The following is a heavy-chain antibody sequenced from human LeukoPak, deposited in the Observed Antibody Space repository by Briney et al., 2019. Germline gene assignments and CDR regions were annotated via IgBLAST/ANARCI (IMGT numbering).Heavy chain of an antibody. D-gene: IGHD5-18*01. CDR2: IWYDGSNK. Sequence: GGSLRLSCAASGFTFSSYGMHWVRQAPGKGLEWVAVIWYDGSNKYYADSVKGRFTTSRDNSKNTLYLQMNSLRAEDTAVYYCARGRGDTAMVLLDYGMDVWGQGTTVTVSS. V-gene: IGHV3-33*01. CDR1: GFTFSSYG. J-gene: IGHJ6*02. CDR3: ARGRGDTAMVLLDYGMDV.